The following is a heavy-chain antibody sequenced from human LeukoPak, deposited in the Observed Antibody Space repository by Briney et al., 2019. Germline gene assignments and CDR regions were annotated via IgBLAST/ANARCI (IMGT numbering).Heavy chain of an antibody. Sequence: GGSLRLSCAASGFNSGNYWMSWVRQAPGQRLEWLANIKQDGIETYYLDSVKGRFTISRDSARNSVYLQMNSLRADETAVYFRARFIASPGPDAFDIWGQGTLVTVSS. CDR1: GFNSGNYW. CDR3: ARFIASPGPDAFDI. CDR2: IKQDGIET. J-gene: IGHJ3*02. V-gene: IGHV3-7*01. D-gene: IGHD6-13*01.